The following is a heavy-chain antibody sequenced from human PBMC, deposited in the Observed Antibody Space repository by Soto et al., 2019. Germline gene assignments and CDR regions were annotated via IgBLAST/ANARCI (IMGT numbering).Heavy chain of an antibody. CDR2: INTNTGNP. V-gene: IGHV7-4-1*01. D-gene: IGHD6-19*01. CDR3: ARGSAIAVAAYYYYYGMDV. Sequence: ASVKVSCKASGYTFTSYAMNWLRQAPGQGLEWMGWINTNTGNPTYAQGFTGRFVFSLDTSVSTAYLQICSLKAKDTAVYYCARGSAIAVAAYYYYYGMDVWGQGTTVTVSS. J-gene: IGHJ6*02. CDR1: GYTFTSYA.